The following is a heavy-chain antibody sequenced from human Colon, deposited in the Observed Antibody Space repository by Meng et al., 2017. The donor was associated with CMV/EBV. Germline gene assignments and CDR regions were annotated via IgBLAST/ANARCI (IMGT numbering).Heavy chain of an antibody. D-gene: IGHD1-26*01. V-gene: IGHV1-18*01. J-gene: IGHJ5*02. CDR1: GFTFSNYC. Sequence: SGFTFSNYCIRWVRQDPGQGLGWMGWISAYNDITSPAEKFQDRVTMTKDTSTSTAYMELRSLRSDDTAVYYCARGDTYYPGWWFDPWGQGTLVTVSS. CDR2: ISAYNDIT. CDR3: ARGDTYYPGWWFDP.